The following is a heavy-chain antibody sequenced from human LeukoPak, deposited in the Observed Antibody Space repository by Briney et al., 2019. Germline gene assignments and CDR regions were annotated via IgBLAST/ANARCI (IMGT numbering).Heavy chain of an antibody. D-gene: IGHD3-9*01. J-gene: IGHJ4*02. Sequence: GASLRLSCAASGFTFSNYAMSWVRQAPGKGLEWVSAITGSGGGTYYADSVNGRFTISRDNSKNTLYLQMNSLRAEDTAVYYCAKWGDYDVLTGYYDPDYWGQGTLVTVSS. V-gene: IGHV3-23*01. CDR2: ITGSGGGT. CDR1: GFTFSNYA. CDR3: AKWGDYDVLTGYYDPDY.